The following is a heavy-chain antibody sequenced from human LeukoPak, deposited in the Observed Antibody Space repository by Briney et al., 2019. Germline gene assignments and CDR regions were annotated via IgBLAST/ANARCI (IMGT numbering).Heavy chain of an antibody. V-gene: IGHV3-23*01. D-gene: IGHD2-15*01. CDR2: ISGSGGST. Sequence: GGSLRLSCAAPGFTFSSYAMTWVRQAPGKGLEWVSGISGSGGSTYYADSVKGRFTISRDNAKNTLYLQMNSLRAEDTAVYYCAPGGYCSGGSCYKEYFQHWGQGTLVTVSS. CDR3: APGGYCSGGSCYKEYFQH. J-gene: IGHJ1*01. CDR1: GFTFSSYA.